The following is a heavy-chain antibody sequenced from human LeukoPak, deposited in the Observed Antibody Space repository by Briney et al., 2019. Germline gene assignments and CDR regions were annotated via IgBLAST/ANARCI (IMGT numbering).Heavy chain of an antibody. CDR2: ISSSSSYI. D-gene: IGHD3-22*01. V-gene: IGHV3-21*01. J-gene: IGHJ3*02. CDR1: GFTFSSYS. Sequence: GGSLRLSCAASGFTFSSYSMNWVRQAPGKGLEWVSSISSSSSYIYYADSVKGRFTISRDNAKNSLYLQMNSLRAEDTAVYYFASSLISTYYYDSSGPDAFDIWGQGTMVTVSS. CDR3: ASSLISTYYYDSSGPDAFDI.